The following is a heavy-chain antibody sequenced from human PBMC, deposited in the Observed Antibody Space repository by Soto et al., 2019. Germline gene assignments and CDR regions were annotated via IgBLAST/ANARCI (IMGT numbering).Heavy chain of an antibody. J-gene: IGHJ6*02. CDR3: ARGGYCSTGVCYGLDF. Sequence: QVQLVQSGAEVKKPGASVKVSCKASGYTFTNYDINWVRQATGQGLEWMGWMNPNSGNTGYAQKLQGRVTMTRNNSIRTAYMELRSLRSEETAVYYCARGGYCSTGVCYGLDFWGQGTTVTVPS. CDR2: MNPNSGNT. D-gene: IGHD2-8*01. CDR1: GYTFTNYD. V-gene: IGHV1-8*02.